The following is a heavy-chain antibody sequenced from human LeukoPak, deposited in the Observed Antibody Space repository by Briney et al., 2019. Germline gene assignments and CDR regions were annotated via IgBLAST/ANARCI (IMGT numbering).Heavy chain of an antibody. CDR1: GFTFSSYS. Sequence: PGGSLRLSCAASGFTFSSYSMNWVRQAPGKGLEWVSSISSSSSYIYYADSVKGRFTISRDNAKNSLYLQMNSLRAEDTAVYYCARDAMVRGVLWFDPWGQGTLVTVSS. J-gene: IGHJ5*02. CDR3: ARDAMVRGVLWFDP. V-gene: IGHV3-21*01. D-gene: IGHD3-10*01. CDR2: ISSSSSYI.